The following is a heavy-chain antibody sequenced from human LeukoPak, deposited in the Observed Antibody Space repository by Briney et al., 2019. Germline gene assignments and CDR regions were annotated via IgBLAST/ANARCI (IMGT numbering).Heavy chain of an antibody. V-gene: IGHV1-2*02. D-gene: IGHD2-2*01. CDR2: INPNSGGT. CDR3: ARDSTIFQYQSPYNWFDP. Sequence: ASVKVSCKASGYTFTGYYMHWMRQAPGQGLEWMGWINPNSGGTNYAQKFQGRVTMTRDTSISTAYMELSRLRSDDTAVYYCARDSTIFQYQSPYNWFDPWGQGTLVTVSS. CDR1: GYTFTGYY. J-gene: IGHJ5*02.